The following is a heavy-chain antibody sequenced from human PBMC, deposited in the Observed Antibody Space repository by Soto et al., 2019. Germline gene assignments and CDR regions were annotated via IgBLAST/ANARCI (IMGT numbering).Heavy chain of an antibody. V-gene: IGHV4-30-2*01. CDR1: GGAICSGGFS. J-gene: IGHJ5*02. CDR3: ARGENTTGYTWFDP. CDR2: IYHSGST. Sequence: PSETLSVTCAVSGGAICSGGFSWSWIRQPPGKGVEWMGYIYHSGSTCYNPSLKSRVTISVDRSKNQFSLKLSSVTAADTDVFYCARGENTTGYTWFDPWGQGTLVTVSS. D-gene: IGHD2-2*01.